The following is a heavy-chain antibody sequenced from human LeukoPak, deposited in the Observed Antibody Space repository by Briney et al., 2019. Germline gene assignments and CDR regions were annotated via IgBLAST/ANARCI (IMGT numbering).Heavy chain of an antibody. CDR2: IYYSGST. CDR1: GGSVSSGDYY. J-gene: IGHJ4*02. D-gene: IGHD5-18*01. Sequence: SETLSLTCTVSGGSVSSGDYYWTWIRQLPGKGLEWIGYIYYSGSTYYNPSLKSRLTISVDTSKNQFSLKVSSVTAADTAVYYCARATDTAMVPFDYWGQGTLVTVSS. V-gene: IGHV4-31*03. CDR3: ARATDTAMVPFDY.